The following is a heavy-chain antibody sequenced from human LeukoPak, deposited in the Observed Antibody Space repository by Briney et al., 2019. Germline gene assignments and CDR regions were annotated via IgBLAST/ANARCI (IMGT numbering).Heavy chain of an antibody. D-gene: IGHD3-10*01. J-gene: IGHJ4*02. V-gene: IGHV4-34*01. Sequence: SGTLSLTCAVYGGSFSGYYWSWIRQAPGKGLEWIGEINHSGSTNYNPSLKSRVTISVDTSKNQFSLKLSSVTAADTAVYYCARGSDVTRAELDYYGSGRSKYYFDYWGQGTLVTVSS. CDR1: GGSFSGYY. CDR3: ARGSDVTRAELDYYGSGRSKYYFDY. CDR2: INHSGST.